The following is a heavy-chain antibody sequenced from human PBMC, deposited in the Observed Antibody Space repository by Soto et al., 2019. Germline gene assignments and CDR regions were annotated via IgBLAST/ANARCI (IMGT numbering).Heavy chain of an antibody. CDR3: AKGGSSSTNYCYYMDV. V-gene: IGHV3-23*01. CDR2: ITGSGGST. D-gene: IGHD6-13*01. Sequence: EVQLLESGGGLVQPGGSLRLSCAASRFTFSSYGMHWVRQAPGKGLEWVSVITGSGGSTYYADSVKGRFTISRANSKNTLYLQRNRPRDEDTAVYYCAKGGSSSTNYCYYMDVWGKGTTVTVSS. J-gene: IGHJ6*03. CDR1: RFTFSSYG.